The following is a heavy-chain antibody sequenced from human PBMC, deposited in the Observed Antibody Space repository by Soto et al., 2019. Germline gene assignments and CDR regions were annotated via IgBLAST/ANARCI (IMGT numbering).Heavy chain of an antibody. V-gene: IGHV3-64D*06. CDR2: ISSNGGST. CDR1: GFTFSSYA. CDR3: VKDLWPGKPVGHSSSFDP. J-gene: IGHJ5*02. Sequence: GGSLRLSCSASGFTFSSYAMHWVRQAPGKGLEYVSAISSNGGSTYYADSVKGRFTISRDNSKNTLYLQMSSLRAEDTAVYYCVKDLWPGKPVGHSSSFDPWGQGTLVTASS. D-gene: IGHD6-19*01.